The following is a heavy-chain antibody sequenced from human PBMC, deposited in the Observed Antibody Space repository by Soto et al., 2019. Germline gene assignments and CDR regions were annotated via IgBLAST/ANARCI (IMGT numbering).Heavy chain of an antibody. CDR2: IYYSGST. D-gene: IGHD1-26*01. V-gene: IGHV4-59*08. J-gene: IGHJ4*02. Sequence: SETLSLTCTVSGGSISSYYWSWIRQPPGKGLEWIGYIYYSGSTNYNPSLKSRVTISVDTSKNQFSLKLSSVTAADTAVYYCARHSRGSCFDYWGQGTLVTVSS. CDR1: GGSISSYY. CDR3: ARHSRGSCFDY.